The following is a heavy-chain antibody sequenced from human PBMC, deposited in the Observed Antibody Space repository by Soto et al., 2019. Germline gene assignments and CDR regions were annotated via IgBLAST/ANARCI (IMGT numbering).Heavy chain of an antibody. J-gene: IGHJ2*01. V-gene: IGHV1-69*01. Sequence: QVQLVQSGAEVKKPGSSVKVSCKASGGTFSSYAISWVRQAPGQGLEWMGGIIPIFGTANYAQKFQGRVTITADESTSTAYMELSSLSSEDTAVYYCARTPGYSSGWNNWYFDLWGRGTLVTVSS. CDR2: IIPIFGTA. D-gene: IGHD6-19*01. CDR1: GGTFSSYA. CDR3: ARTPGYSSGWNNWYFDL.